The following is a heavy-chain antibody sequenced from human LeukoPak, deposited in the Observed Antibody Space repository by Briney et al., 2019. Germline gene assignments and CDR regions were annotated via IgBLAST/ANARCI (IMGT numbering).Heavy chain of an antibody. CDR1: GGSISNSY. V-gene: IGHV4-59*01. CDR2: IYYSGST. CDR3: ARVGSGWFRFDY. J-gene: IGHJ4*02. Sequence: SETLSLTCTVSGGSISNSYWSWIRPPPGKGLEWIGYIYYSGSTNYNPSLKSRVTISVDTSKNQFSLKLSSVTAADTAVYYCARVGSGWFRFDYWGQGTLVTVSS. D-gene: IGHD6-19*01.